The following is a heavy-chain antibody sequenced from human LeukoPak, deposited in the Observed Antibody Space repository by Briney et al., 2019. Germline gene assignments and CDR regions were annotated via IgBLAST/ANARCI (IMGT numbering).Heavy chain of an antibody. J-gene: IGHJ5*02. CDR3: ATGPHSDILTGYYKNWFDP. D-gene: IGHD3-9*01. Sequence: GASVKVSCKVSGYTHTELSMHWVRQAPGKGLEWMGGFDPEDGETIYAQKFQGRVTMTEDTSTDTAYMELSSLRSEDTAVYYCATGPHSDILTGYYKNWFDPWGQGPLATVPS. CDR2: FDPEDGET. V-gene: IGHV1-24*01. CDR1: GYTHTELS.